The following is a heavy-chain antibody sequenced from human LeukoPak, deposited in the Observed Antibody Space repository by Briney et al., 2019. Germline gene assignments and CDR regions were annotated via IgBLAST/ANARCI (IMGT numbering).Heavy chain of an antibody. CDR2: INPSGGST. V-gene: IGHV1-46*01. Sequence: ASVKVSCKASGYTFTSYYMHWVRQAPGQGLEWMGIINPSGGSTSYAQKFQGRVTMTTDTSTSTVYMELRSLRSDDTAVYYCARDMPDYYDSSGPVQGDAFDIWGQGTMVTVSS. J-gene: IGHJ3*02. CDR1: GYTFTSYY. CDR3: ARDMPDYYDSSGPVQGDAFDI. D-gene: IGHD3-22*01.